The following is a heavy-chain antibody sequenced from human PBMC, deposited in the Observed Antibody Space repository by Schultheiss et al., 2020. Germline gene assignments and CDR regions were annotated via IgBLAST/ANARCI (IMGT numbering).Heavy chain of an antibody. CDR2: IRYDGIYK. CDR1: GFSFSSYG. Sequence: GESLKISCAASGFSFSSYGMHWVRQAPDMGLEWVAFIRYDGIYKYYGDSVKGRFTISRDNSKNTVYLQMDTLGAEDTAMYYCAKAGEIYSNYPLNWFDPWGQGTPVTVSS. CDR3: AKAGEIYSNYPLNWFDP. V-gene: IGHV3-30*02. J-gene: IGHJ5*02. D-gene: IGHD5-18*01.